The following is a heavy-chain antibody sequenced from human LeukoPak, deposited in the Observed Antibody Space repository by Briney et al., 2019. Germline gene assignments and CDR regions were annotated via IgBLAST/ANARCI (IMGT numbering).Heavy chain of an antibody. CDR3: ARTHTYYYDSGGYFGRDDYFDY. CDR1: GYSFTSYW. V-gene: IGHV5-51*01. CDR2: IYPGDSDT. D-gene: IGHD3-22*01. J-gene: IGHJ4*02. Sequence: GESLKISCKGSGYSFTSYWIGWVRQMPGKGLEWMGIIYPGDSDTRYSPSFQGQVTISADKSISTAYLQWSSLKASDTAMYYCARTHTYYYDSGGYFGRDDYFDYWGQGTLVTVSS.